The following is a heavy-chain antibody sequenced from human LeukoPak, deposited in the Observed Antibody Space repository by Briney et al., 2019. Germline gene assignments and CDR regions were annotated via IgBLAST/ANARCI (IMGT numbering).Heavy chain of an antibody. D-gene: IGHD3-3*01. V-gene: IGHV1-18*01. Sequence: ASVKVSCKASGYTFTNYGIIWVRQAPGQGLEWIGWISAYNGNTKYAQNLQGRVTITTDTSTTTASMELRRLRSDDTAVYYCARENTYYDVLSGYYSDYWGQGTLVTVSS. CDR2: ISAYNGNT. J-gene: IGHJ4*02. CDR1: GYTFTNYG. CDR3: ARENTYYDVLSGYYSDY.